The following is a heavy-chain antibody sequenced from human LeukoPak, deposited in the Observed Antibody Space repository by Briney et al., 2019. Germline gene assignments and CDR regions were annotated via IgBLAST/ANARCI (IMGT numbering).Heavy chain of an antibody. V-gene: IGHV3-23*01. D-gene: IGHD2-2*01. CDR2: FSGSGGST. CDR1: GFTFSSYA. CDR3: ASPGGVVVVPAAMGSMDV. Sequence: GGSLRLSCAASGFTFSSYAMSWVRQAPGKGLEWVSAFSGSGGSTYYADSVKGRFTISRDNSKNTLYLQMNSLRAEDTAVYYCASPGGVVVVPAAMGSMDVWGQGTTVTVSS. J-gene: IGHJ6*02.